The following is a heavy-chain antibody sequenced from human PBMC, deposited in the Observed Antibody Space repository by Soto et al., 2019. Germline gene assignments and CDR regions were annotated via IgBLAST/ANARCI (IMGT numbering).Heavy chain of an antibody. Sequence: GGSLRLSCAASGFTFSSYVMSWVRQAPGKGLEWVSAITGSGGDTYYADSVKGRFTVPRDNSMNTLFLQAISLTAEDTATYYCAKGSASSRPYYFDYWGQGNLVTVSS. CDR3: AKGSASSRPYYFDY. J-gene: IGHJ4*02. CDR2: ITGSGGDT. V-gene: IGHV3-23*01. CDR1: GFTFSSYV.